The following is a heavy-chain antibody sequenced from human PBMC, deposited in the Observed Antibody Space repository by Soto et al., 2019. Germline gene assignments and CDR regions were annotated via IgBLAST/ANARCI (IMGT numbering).Heavy chain of an antibody. CDR1: GFTFSDYY. V-gene: IGHV3-11*06. Sequence: GGSLRLSCAASGFTFSDYYINWIRQAPGKGLEWVSYISSSSTYTNYADSVKGRFTISRDNAKNSLFLQMNSLRAEDTAVYYCARVQGGSYSYYGMDVWCQGTTVTVSS. CDR3: ARVQGGSYSYYGMDV. J-gene: IGHJ6*02. CDR2: ISSSSTYT. D-gene: IGHD3-10*01.